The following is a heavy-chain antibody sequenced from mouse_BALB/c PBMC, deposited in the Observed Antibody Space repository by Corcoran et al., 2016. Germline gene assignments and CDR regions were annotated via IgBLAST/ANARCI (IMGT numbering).Heavy chain of an antibody. CDR2: INPYNGAT. CDR3: ARDDASWFAY. Sequence: EVQLQQSGPELVKPGASVKISCKASGYSFTGYYMHWVKQSHVKSLEWIGRINPYNGATSYNQNFKDKASLTVDKSSSTAYMELHSLTSEGSAVYCCARDDASWFAYWGQGTLVTVSA. J-gene: IGHJ3*01. V-gene: IGHV1-26*01. D-gene: IGHD2-3*01. CDR1: GYSFTGYY.